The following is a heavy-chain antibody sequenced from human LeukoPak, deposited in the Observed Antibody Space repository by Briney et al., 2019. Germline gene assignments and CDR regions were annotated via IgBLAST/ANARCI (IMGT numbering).Heavy chain of an antibody. J-gene: IGHJ5*02. CDR2: IYTSGST. Sequence: SETLSLTCTVSGGSISSYYWSWIRQPAGKGLEWNGRIYTSGSTNYNPSLKSRVTMSVDTSKNQFSLKLSSVTAADTAVYYCARDGYSSSWSNWFDPWGQGTLVTVSS. D-gene: IGHD6-13*01. CDR3: ARDGYSSSWSNWFDP. CDR1: GGSISSYY. V-gene: IGHV4-4*07.